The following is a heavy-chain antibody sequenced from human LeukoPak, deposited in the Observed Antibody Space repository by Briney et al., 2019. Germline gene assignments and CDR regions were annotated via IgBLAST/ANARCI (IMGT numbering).Heavy chain of an antibody. CDR2: IYYSGST. CDR1: GGSISSYY. Sequence: SETLSLTCTVSGGSISSYYWSWIRQPPGKGLEWIGYIYYSGSTNYNPSLKSRVTISVDTSKNQFSLKLSSVTAADTAVYYCARDGTYSSSFDYWGQGTLVTVSS. CDR3: ARDGTYSSSFDY. V-gene: IGHV4-59*01. J-gene: IGHJ4*02. D-gene: IGHD6-6*01.